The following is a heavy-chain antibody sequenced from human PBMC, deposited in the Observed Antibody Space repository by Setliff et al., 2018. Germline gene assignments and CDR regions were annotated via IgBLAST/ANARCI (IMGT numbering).Heavy chain of an antibody. CDR3: ARETLPYYFDY. J-gene: IGHJ4*02. Sequence: GGSLRLSCAASGFTFSNAWMTWVRQAPGKGLEWVGRIKSKTDGGSTYYADSVKGRFTISRDNAKNSLYLQMSSLRAEDTAVYYCARETLPYYFDYWGQGTLVTVSS. V-gene: IGHV3-15*01. CDR2: IKSKTDGGST. CDR1: GFTFSNAW.